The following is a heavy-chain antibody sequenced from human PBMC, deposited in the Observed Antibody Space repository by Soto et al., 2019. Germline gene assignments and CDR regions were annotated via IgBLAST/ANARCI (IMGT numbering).Heavy chain of an antibody. V-gene: IGHV3-23*01. CDR2: ISGSGGST. J-gene: IGHJ4*02. CDR3: ARRGSGSYYDY. Sequence: EVQLLESGGGLVQPGGSLRLSCAASGFTFSSYAMRWVRQAPGKGLEWVSAISGSGGSTYYADSVKGRFTISSDKAKNTLYLQMNSLRAEYTAVYYCARRGSGSYYDYWGQGTLVTVSS. D-gene: IGHD1-26*01. CDR1: GFTFSSYA.